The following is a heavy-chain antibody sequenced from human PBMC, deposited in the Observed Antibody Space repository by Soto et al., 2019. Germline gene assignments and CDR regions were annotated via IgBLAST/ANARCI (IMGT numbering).Heavy chain of an antibody. D-gene: IGHD3-10*01. CDR3: AGRSSIASVQVYFGEISTYNLFDP. CDR1: NGSISSAIYY. CDR2: IYHSGST. Sequence: QLQLQESGPGLVKPSETLSLTCTVSNGSISSAIYYWGWIRQPPGKGLQWLGSIYHSGSTNYNPSLRGRVTISVVMSKNKFSVTLSSVTAADTAGYSCAGRSSIASVQVYFGEISTYNLFDPWGQGTLVTVSS. J-gene: IGHJ5*02. V-gene: IGHV4-39*01.